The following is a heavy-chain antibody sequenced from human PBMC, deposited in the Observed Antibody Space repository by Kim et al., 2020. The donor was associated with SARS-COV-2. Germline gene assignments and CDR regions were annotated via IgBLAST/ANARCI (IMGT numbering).Heavy chain of an antibody. J-gene: IGHJ6*02. CDR2: ISYDGSNK. V-gene: IGHV3-30*18. Sequence: GGSLRLSCAASGFTFSSYGMHWVRQAPGKGLEWVGVISYDGSNKYYADSVKGRFTISRDNSKNTLYLQMNSLRAEDTAVYYCAEGKGGSYYYGMDVWGQGTTVTVSS. CDR1: GFTFSSYG. D-gene: IGHD5-12*01. CDR3: AEGKGGSYYYGMDV.